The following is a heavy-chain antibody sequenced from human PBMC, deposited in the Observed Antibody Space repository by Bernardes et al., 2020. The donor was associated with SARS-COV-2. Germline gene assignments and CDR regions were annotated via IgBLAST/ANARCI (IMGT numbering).Heavy chain of an antibody. CDR2: ISYSGTT. D-gene: IGHD3-10*01. V-gene: IGHV4-59*01. Sequence: SETLSLTCTVSGGSINSFFWNWIRQSPGKGLEWVDYISYSGTTNYDPSLKSRLSISLDMSKSQFSLRLSSVTAADTAVYFCARGLGFGDLADPHYGLDVWGQGTTVTVSS. CDR1: GGSINSFF. J-gene: IGHJ6*02. CDR3: ARGLGFGDLADPHYGLDV.